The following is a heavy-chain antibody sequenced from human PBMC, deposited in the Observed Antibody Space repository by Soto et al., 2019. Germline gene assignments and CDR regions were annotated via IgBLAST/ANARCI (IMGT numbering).Heavy chain of an antibody. J-gene: IGHJ6*02. CDR3: ARVGFNWNDDYYGMDV. CDR1: GGSFSGYY. Sequence: QVPLQQWGAGLLKPSETLSLTCAVYGGSFSGYYWSWIRQPPGKGLEWIGEINHSGSTNYNPSLKSRVTISVDTSKNQFSLKLSSVTAADTAVYYCARVGFNWNDDYYGMDVWGQGTTVTVSS. V-gene: IGHV4-34*01. CDR2: INHSGST. D-gene: IGHD1-20*01.